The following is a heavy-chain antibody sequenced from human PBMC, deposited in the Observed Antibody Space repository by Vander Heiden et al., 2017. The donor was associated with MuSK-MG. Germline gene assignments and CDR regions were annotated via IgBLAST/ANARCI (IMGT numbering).Heavy chain of an antibody. V-gene: IGHV3-53*01. CDR3: AREYYDFWSGYSYFDY. J-gene: IGHJ4*02. D-gene: IGHD3-3*01. CDR1: GFTVSSNY. CDR2: IYSGGST. Sequence: EVQLVESGGGLFQPGGSLRLSCAASGFTVSSNYMSWVRQAPGKGLEWVSVIYSGGSTYYADSVKGRFTISRDNSKNTLYLQMNSLRAEDTAVYYCAREYYDFWSGYSYFDYWGQGTLVTVSS.